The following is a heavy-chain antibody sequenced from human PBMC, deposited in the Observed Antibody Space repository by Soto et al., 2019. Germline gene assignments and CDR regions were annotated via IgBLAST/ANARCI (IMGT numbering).Heavy chain of an antibody. CDR1: GFTFDDYA. CDR2: ISWNSGSI. J-gene: IGHJ6*02. CDR3: AKVELPYGMDV. Sequence: TGGSLRLSCAASGFTFDDYAMHWVRQAPGKGLEWVSGISWNSGSIGYADSVKGRFTISRDNAKNSLYLQMNSLRAEDTALYYCAKVELPYGMDVWGQGTTVTVSS. V-gene: IGHV3-9*01. D-gene: IGHD1-26*01.